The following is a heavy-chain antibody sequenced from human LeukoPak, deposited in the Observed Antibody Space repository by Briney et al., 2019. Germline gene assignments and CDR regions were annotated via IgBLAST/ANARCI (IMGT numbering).Heavy chain of an antibody. D-gene: IGHD4-11*01. Sequence: ASVKVSCKASGYTFTGYYIHWVRQAPGQGLGWMGWINPNSGGTNYAQKFQGRVTMTRDTSIGTAYMELSRLTSDDTAVYYCARDAIVRDYSNSDYWGQGTLVTVSS. CDR1: GYTFTGYY. CDR2: INPNSGGT. V-gene: IGHV1-2*02. CDR3: ARDAIVRDYSNSDY. J-gene: IGHJ4*02.